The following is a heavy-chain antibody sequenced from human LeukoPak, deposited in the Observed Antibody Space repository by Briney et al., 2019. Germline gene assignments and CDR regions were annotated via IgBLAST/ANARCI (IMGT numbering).Heavy chain of an antibody. CDR3: ARGLAGYSGGDDAFDA. D-gene: IGHD6-19*01. V-gene: IGHV4-59*01. CDR2: IYYSGST. Sequence: SETLSLTCTVSGGSISSYYWSWFRQPPGKGLEWIGYIYYSGSTNYNPSLKSRVTISVDTSDENHFSLKLNSVTAADTAGYYCARGLAGYSGGDDAFDAWGDGTKVIVSS. J-gene: IGHJ3*01. CDR1: GGSISSYY.